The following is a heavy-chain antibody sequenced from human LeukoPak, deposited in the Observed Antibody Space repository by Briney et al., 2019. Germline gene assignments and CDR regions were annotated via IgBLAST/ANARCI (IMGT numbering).Heavy chain of an antibody. CDR1: GYTFTGYY. CDR3: ARIRKSSSWYDAFDI. Sequence: GASVKVSCKASGYTFTGYYIHWVRQAPGQGLEWMGWINPNSGATTFAQKFQGRVTMTRDTSISTAYMDLSRLRSDDTAVYYCARIRKSSSWYDAFDIWGQGTMVTVSS. CDR2: INPNSGAT. J-gene: IGHJ3*02. D-gene: IGHD6-13*01. V-gene: IGHV1-2*02.